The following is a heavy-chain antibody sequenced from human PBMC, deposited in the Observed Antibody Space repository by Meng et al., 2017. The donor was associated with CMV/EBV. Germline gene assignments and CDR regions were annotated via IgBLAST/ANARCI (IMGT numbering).Heavy chain of an antibody. D-gene: IGHD6-13*01. J-gene: IGHJ6*02. CDR2: MNPNSGNT. CDR3: ARRPSYSSPNYYYYGMDV. Sequence: ASVKVSCKAAGYTFTSYDINWVRQATGQGLEWMGWMNPNSGNTGYAQKFQGRVIITRNTSISTAYMELSSLRSEDTAVYYCARRPSYSSPNYYYYGMDVWGQGTTVTVSS. CDR1: GYTFTSYD. V-gene: IGHV1-8*03.